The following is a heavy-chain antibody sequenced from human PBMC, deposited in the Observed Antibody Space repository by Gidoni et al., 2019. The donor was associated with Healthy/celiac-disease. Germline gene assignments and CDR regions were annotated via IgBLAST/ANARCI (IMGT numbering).Heavy chain of an antibody. J-gene: IGHJ6*02. CDR2: IKSKTDGGTT. D-gene: IGHD2-8*02. Sequence: EVQLVESGGGLVKPGGSLRLSCAASGFTFSNDWRNWVRQAPGKGLEWVGRIKSKTDGGTTDYAAPVKGRFTISRDDSKNTLYLQMNSLKTEDTAVYYCTTPQSSGLVVLGYGMDVWGQGTTVTVSS. V-gene: IGHV3-15*07. CDR3: TTPQSSGLVVLGYGMDV. CDR1: GFTFSNDW.